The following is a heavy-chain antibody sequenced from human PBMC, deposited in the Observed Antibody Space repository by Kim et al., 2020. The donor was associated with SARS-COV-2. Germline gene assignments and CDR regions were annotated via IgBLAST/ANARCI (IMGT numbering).Heavy chain of an antibody. Sequence: ADSVKGRFTLSRDNAKNTLYLQMHRLRVEDTAVYYCASGLVAAGSNAFDLWGQGTMVTVSS. D-gene: IGHD6-13*01. J-gene: IGHJ3*01. CDR3: ASGLVAAGSNAFDL. V-gene: IGHV3-74*01.